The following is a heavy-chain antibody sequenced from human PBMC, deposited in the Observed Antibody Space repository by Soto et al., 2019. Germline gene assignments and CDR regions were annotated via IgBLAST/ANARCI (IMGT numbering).Heavy chain of an antibody. CDR2: INPNSGGT. D-gene: IGHD6-13*01. V-gene: IGHV1-2*04. CDR1: GYTFTGYY. CDR3: ARAQQLPFDWFDP. J-gene: IGHJ5*02. Sequence: GASVKVSCEASGYTFTGYYMHWVRQAPGQGLEWMGWINPNSGGTNYAQKFQGWVTMTRDTSISTAYMELSRLRSDDTAVYYCARAQQLPFDWFDPWGQGTLVTVSS.